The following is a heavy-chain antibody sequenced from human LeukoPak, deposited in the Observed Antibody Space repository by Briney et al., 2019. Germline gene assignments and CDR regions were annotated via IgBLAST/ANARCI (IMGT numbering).Heavy chain of an antibody. CDR1: GYIFTSYW. CDR3: ARRYCSSTSCTDLDY. V-gene: IGHV5-51*01. J-gene: IGHJ4*02. D-gene: IGHD2-2*01. CDR2: IYPGDPDT. Sequence: GASLKISCKGSGYIFTSYWIGWVRQMPGKGLELMGIIYPGDPDTRYSPSFQGQVTISADKSISTAYLQWSSLKASDTGMYYCARRYCSSTSCTDLDYWGQGTLVTVSS.